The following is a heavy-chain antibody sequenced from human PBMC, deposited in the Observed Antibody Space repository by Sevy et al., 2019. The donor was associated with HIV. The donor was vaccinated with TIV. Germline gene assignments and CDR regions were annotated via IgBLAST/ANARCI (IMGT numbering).Heavy chain of an antibody. CDR3: ARWTAAEFDY. V-gene: IGHV4-59*11. D-gene: IGHD2-2*01. Sequence: SETLSLTCTVSGGSIRVSYWSWIRQSPEKGLEWIGYISYSGSTNYNPFFNSRVTISLDTSNNRVSLKLSSVTPADTAVYYYARWTAAEFDYWGQGTLVTVSS. CDR2: ISYSGST. J-gene: IGHJ4*02. CDR1: GGSIRVSY.